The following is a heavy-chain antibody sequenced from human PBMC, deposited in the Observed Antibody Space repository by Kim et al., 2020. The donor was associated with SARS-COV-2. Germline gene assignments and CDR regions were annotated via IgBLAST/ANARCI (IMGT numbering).Heavy chain of an antibody. V-gene: IGHV1-8*01. Sequence: KVSCKASGYTFTSYDINWVRRATGQGLEWMGWMNPNSGNTGYAQKFQGRLTMTRDTSISTAYMELSSLRSEDTAIYYCARNPGGSGQFDPWGQGTLVTVSS. CDR1: GYTFTSYD. CDR3: ARNPGGSGQFDP. D-gene: IGHD3-10*01. J-gene: IGHJ5*02. CDR2: MNPNSGNT.